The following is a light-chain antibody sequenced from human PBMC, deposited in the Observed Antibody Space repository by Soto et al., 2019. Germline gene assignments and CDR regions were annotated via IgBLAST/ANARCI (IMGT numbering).Light chain of an antibody. CDR3: CSSTGGTTLWV. J-gene: IGLJ3*02. CDR2: DVS. CDR1: SSDVGTYNL. Sequence: QSALTQPASVSGSPGQSITISCTGTSSDVGTYNLVSWYQQHPGKAPKLIIYDVSKRPSGVSDRFSGSKSGNTASLTISGLQAEDEADYYCCSSTGGTTLWVFGGGTKLTVL. V-gene: IGLV2-23*02.